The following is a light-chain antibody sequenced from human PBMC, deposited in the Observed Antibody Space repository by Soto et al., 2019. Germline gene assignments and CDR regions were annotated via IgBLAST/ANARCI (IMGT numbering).Light chain of an antibody. CDR1: QGINSY. CDR3: QQLNNYPRT. Sequence: DIQLTQSPSFLSASVGDRVTITCRASQGINSYLARYQLKPGKAPKLLMSTASTLQSGVPSRFSGSGSGTEFTLTISSLQPEDFATYYCQQLNNYPRTLGQGTKVDTK. CDR2: TAS. V-gene: IGKV1-9*01. J-gene: IGKJ1*01.